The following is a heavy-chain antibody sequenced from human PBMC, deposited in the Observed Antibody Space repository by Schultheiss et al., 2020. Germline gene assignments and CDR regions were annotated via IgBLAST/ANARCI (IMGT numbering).Heavy chain of an antibody. J-gene: IGHJ3*02. CDR1: GFTFDDNA. CDR3: AREGRAAGNAFDI. CDR2: INTDGTSR. Sequence: GGSLRLSCAASGFTFDDNAMHWVRQAPGKGLEWVSRINTDGTSRNYADSVKGRVTISRDNAKNTLYLQMNSLRAEDTAVYYCAREGRAAGNAFDIWGQGTMVTVSS. V-gene: IGHV3-74*01. D-gene: IGHD6-13*01.